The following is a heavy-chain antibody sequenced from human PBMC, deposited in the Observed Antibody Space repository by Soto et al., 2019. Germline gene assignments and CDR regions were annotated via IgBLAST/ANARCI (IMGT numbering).Heavy chain of an antibody. Sequence: GGSLRLSCAASGFTFSNAWMNWVRQAPGKGLEWVGRIKSKTDGGTTDYAAPVKDRFTISRDDSKNTLYLQMNSLKTEDTAVYYCTTNKTYYDFWSGYVDHDYWGQGTLVTVSS. CDR3: TTNKTYYDFWSGYVDHDY. D-gene: IGHD3-3*01. V-gene: IGHV3-15*07. J-gene: IGHJ4*02. CDR2: IKSKTDGGTT. CDR1: GFTFSNAW.